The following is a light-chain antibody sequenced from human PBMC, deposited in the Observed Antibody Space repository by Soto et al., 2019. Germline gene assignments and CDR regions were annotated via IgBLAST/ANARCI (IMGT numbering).Light chain of an antibody. J-gene: IGKJ2*01. CDR2: DAS. V-gene: IGKV3-20*01. Sequence: EVVLTQSPGTLSLSPGERPTLSCRASQRISNSYLAWYQQKPGQAHRXXLYDASSRATGIPDRVSGIGYGTDVTITIRRLEPEDCEVYDGQQYARPPFAFGQGTKVDIK. CDR1: QRISNSY. CDR3: QQYARPPFA.